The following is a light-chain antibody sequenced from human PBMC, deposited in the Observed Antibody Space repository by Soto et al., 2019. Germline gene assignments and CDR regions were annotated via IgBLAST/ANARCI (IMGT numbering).Light chain of an antibody. CDR3: QQYYETPLT. J-gene: IGKJ4*01. V-gene: IGKV4-1*01. Sequence: DIVMTQSPDSLAVSLGETATINCKSSQSLLYSSNNKNYLAWYRQKPRQPPELLIYWAYTRESGVPGRYSGSGSGTDFTLTISSLLAEDVAIYYCQQYYETPLTFGGGTTVEIK. CDR2: WAY. CDR1: QSLLYSSNNKNY.